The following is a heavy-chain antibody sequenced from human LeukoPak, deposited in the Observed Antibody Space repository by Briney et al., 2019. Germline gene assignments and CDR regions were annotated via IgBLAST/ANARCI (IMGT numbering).Heavy chain of an antibody. Sequence: GGSLRLSCAASGFAFSSYSMNWVRQAPGKGLEWVASISSSNTYIYYADSVKGRFTISRDNAKNSLYPQMNSLRAEDTAVYYCARGNYYESSGHAFDYWGQGTLVTVSS. CDR1: GFAFSSYS. CDR2: ISSSNTYI. D-gene: IGHD3-22*01. CDR3: ARGNYYESSGHAFDY. J-gene: IGHJ4*02. V-gene: IGHV3-21*01.